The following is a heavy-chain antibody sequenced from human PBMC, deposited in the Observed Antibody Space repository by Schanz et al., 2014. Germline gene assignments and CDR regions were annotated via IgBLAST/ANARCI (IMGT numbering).Heavy chain of an antibody. V-gene: IGHV3-74*01. D-gene: IGHD3-10*01. J-gene: IGHJ6*02. CDR3: ARGHYGLDV. CDR1: GSTFSAYW. Sequence: EVKLVESGGCLVQPGGSLRLSCAASGSTFSAYWMHWVRQVPGKGLVWIARINTDETTTKYADSVRGRFTISRDNSKNTLYLQMNSLRAEDTAVYYCARGHYGLDVWGPGTSVTVSS. CDR2: INTDETTT.